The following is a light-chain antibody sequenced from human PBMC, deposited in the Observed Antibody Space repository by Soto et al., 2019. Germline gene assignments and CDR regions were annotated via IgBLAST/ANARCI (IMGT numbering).Light chain of an antibody. J-gene: IGKJ2*01. Sequence: EIVMTQSPATLSVSPGERVILSCRASETVSRILAWYQQKPGQPPRLLIYDSSSRAAGIPARFSGSGSGTEFTLTISSLQSKDVGVYYCQQYILAPYTFGQGTKVEIK. CDR1: ETVSRI. V-gene: IGKV3D-15*01. CDR2: DSS. CDR3: QQYILAPYT.